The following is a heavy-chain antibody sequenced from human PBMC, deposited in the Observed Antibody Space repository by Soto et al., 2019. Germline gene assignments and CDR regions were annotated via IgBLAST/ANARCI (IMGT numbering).Heavy chain of an antibody. V-gene: IGHV3-23*01. Sequence: GGSLRLSCAASGFTFSSYAMSWVRQAPGKGLEWVSAISGSGGSTYYADSVKGRFTISRDNSKNTLYLQMNSLRAEDTAVYYCAEDKATYYYGSGSRGAFDFWGQGTMVTVSS. CDR3: AEDKATYYYGSGSRGAFDF. CDR1: GFTFSSYA. J-gene: IGHJ3*01. D-gene: IGHD3-10*01. CDR2: ISGSGGST.